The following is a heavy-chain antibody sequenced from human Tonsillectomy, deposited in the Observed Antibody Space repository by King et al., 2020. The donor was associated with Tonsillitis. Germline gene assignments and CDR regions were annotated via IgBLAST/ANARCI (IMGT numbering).Heavy chain of an antibody. V-gene: IGHV3-23*04. CDR1: GFTFSSYA. J-gene: IGHJ4*02. CDR3: AMYYYDSSGYWGRTPLLSDY. CDR2: ISGSGGST. Sequence: VQLVEAGGGLVQPGGSLRLSCAASGFTFSSYAMSWVRQALGKGLEWVSAISGSGGSTYYADSVKGRFTISRDNSKNTLYLQMNSLRAEDTAVYYCAMYYYDSSGYWGRTPLLSDYWGQGTLVTVSS. D-gene: IGHD3-22*01.